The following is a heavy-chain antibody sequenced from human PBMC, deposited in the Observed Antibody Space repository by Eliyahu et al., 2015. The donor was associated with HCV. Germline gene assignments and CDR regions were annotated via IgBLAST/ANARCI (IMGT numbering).Heavy chain of an antibody. D-gene: IGHD3-3*01. CDR1: GYTFTSYG. CDR3: ARDNIFGVVIPQGYGMDV. Sequence: QFQLVQSGAEVKKPGASVKVFCKASGYTFTSYGISWVRQAPGQGLEWMGWISAYNGNTNYAQKLQGRVTMTTDTSTSTAYMELRSLRSDDTAVYYCARDNIFGVVIPQGYGMDVWGQGTTVTVSS. V-gene: IGHV1-18*04. CDR2: ISAYNGNT. J-gene: IGHJ6*02.